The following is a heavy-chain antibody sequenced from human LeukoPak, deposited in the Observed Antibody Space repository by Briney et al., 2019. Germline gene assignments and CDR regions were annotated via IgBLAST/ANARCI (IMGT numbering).Heavy chain of an antibody. CDR2: ISSSGSTI. Sequence: GGSLRLSCAASGFTFSSYWMNWVRQAPGKGLEWVSYISSSGSTIYYADSVKGRFTISRDNAKNSLYLQMNSLRAEDTAVYYCARDLDWNYDYWGQGTLVTVSS. D-gene: IGHD1-7*01. V-gene: IGHV3-48*04. J-gene: IGHJ4*02. CDR3: ARDLDWNYDY. CDR1: GFTFSSYW.